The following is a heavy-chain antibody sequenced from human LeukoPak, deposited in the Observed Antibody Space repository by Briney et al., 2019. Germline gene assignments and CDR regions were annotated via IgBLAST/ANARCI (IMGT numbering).Heavy chain of an antibody. Sequence: ASVKVSCKASGYTFTSYPVHWVRHAPGQRLEWMGWINTGNGNTMYSQNFQGRVTFTRDTSVNTAYMELSSLTSEDTAVYYCAKEGAIVTLYAFDIWGQGTMVTVSS. CDR3: AKEGAIVTLYAFDI. J-gene: IGHJ3*02. V-gene: IGHV1-3*04. CDR1: GYTFTSYP. D-gene: IGHD3-22*01. CDR2: INTGNGNT.